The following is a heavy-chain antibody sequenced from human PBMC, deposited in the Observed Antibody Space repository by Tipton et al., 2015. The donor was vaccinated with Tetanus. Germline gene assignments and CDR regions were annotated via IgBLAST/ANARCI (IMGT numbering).Heavy chain of an antibody. CDR2: IHPGDSST. Sequence: QLVQSGAEVKKPGESLKISCKASGYSFTTYWIAWVRQMPGKGLEWMGIIHPGDSSTTSSPSFQGQVTFSVGKSISTAYRHWSSLKTSDTAIYFCARRGGTYYRFNWFDPGGQGTLVTVSP. D-gene: IGHD1-26*01. V-gene: IGHV5-51*01. J-gene: IGHJ5*02. CDR1: GYSFTTYW. CDR3: ARRGGTYYRFNWFDP.